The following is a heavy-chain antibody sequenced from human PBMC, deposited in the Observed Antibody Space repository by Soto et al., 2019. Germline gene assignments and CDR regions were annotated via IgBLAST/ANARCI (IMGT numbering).Heavy chain of an antibody. D-gene: IGHD3-3*01. J-gene: IGHJ4*02. CDR1: GFTFSSYA. Sequence: PGGSLRLSXAASGFTFSSYAMSWVRQAPGKGLEWVSAISGSGGSTYYADSVKGRFTISRDNSKNTLYLQMNSLRAEDTAVYYCASDRVTIFGVVIIPSDYWGQGTLVTVSS. CDR2: ISGSGGST. CDR3: ASDRVTIFGVVIIPSDY. V-gene: IGHV3-23*01.